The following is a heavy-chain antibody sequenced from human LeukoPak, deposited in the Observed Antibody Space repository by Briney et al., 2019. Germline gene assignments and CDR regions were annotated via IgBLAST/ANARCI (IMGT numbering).Heavy chain of an antibody. V-gene: IGHV5-10-1*01. CDR3: ARIMYSSGWDELLVGGDTIDY. CDR1: GYSFTSYW. Sequence: GESLKISCKGSGYSFTSYWISWVRQMPGKGLEWMGRIDPSDSYTNYSPSFQGHVTISADKSISTAYLQWSSLKASDTAMYYCARIMYSSGWDELLVGGDTIDYWGQGTLVTVSS. J-gene: IGHJ4*02. D-gene: IGHD6-19*01. CDR2: IDPSDSYT.